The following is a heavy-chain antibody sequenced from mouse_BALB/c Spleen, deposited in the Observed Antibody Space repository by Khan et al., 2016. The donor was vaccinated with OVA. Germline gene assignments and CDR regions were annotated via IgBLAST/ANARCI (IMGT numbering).Heavy chain of an antibody. CDR1: GFTFSSYG. Sequence: EVELVESGGGLVQPGGSLKLSCAASGFTFSSYGMSWVRQTPDKRLELVATINSNGGSTYYPDSVKGRFTISRDNAKNTLYLQMSSLKSKDTAMDYGAKMGRTMNWGQGTTLTVSS. J-gene: IGHJ2*01. CDR2: INSNGGST. CDR3: AKMGRTMN. V-gene: IGHV5-6-3*01. D-gene: IGHD3-3*01.